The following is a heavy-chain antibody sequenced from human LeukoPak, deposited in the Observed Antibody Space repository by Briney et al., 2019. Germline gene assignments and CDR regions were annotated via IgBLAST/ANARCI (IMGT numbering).Heavy chain of an antibody. D-gene: IGHD3-22*01. CDR1: GFTFSSYA. J-gene: IGHJ4*02. Sequence: GGSLRLSCAASGFTFSSYAMSWVRQAPGKGLEWVSAISGSGGSTYYADSVKGRFTISRDNSKNTLYLQMNGLRAEDTAVYYCAKDKARYYYDSSGYLPLIDYWGQGTLVTVSS. CDR3: AKDKARYYYDSSGYLPLIDY. CDR2: ISGSGGST. V-gene: IGHV3-23*01.